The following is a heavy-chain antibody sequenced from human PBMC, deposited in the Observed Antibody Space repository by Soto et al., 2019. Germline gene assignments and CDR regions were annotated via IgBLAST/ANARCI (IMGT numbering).Heavy chain of an antibody. CDR1: GGSISSYY. CDR2: IYYSGST. J-gene: IGHJ5*02. V-gene: IGHV4-59*01. Sequence: SETLSLTCTVSGGSISSYYWSWIRQPPGKGLEWIGYIYYSGSTNYNPSLKSRVTISVDTSKNQFSLKLSSVTAADTAVYYCARGGTIFGVVIDGGDWLDPWGQGTLVTVSS. CDR3: ARGGTIFGVVIDGGDWLDP. D-gene: IGHD3-3*01.